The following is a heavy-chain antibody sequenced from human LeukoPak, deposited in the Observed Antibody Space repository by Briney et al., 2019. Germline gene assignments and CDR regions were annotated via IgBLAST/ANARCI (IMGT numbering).Heavy chain of an antibody. D-gene: IGHD3-16*02. V-gene: IGHV3-7*01. CDR3: ARDVGGVIVTGSEYFQH. Sequence: PGGSLRLSCAASGFTFSSYWMSWVRQAPGRGLEWVANIKQDGSEKYYVDSVKGGFTISRDNAKNSLYLQMNSLRAEDTAVYYCARDVGGVIVTGSEYFQHWGQGTLVTVSS. CDR2: IKQDGSEK. CDR1: GFTFSSYW. J-gene: IGHJ1*01.